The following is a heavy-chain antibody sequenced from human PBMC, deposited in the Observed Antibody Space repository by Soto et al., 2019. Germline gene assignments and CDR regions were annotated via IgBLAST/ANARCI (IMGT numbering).Heavy chain of an antibody. D-gene: IGHD5-12*01. V-gene: IGHV3-23*01. CDR3: AKERSSGYYFFDY. CDR1: GLHFSNFG. Sequence: PGRPMRVSCVAAGLHFSNFGMAWVSKAPGEGLEWVSTISGSDGSTYYADSVKGRFTISRDISKNTLYLQMNSLRAEDTAIYYCAKERSSGYYFFDYWGQGTLVTVSS. CDR2: ISGSDGST. J-gene: IGHJ4*02.